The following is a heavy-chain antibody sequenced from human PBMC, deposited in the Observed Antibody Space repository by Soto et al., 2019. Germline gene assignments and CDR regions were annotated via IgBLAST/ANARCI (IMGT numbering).Heavy chain of an antibody. Sequence: PGGSLRLSCAASGFTFSSCVMSWVRQAPGKGLEWVSAISISGDDTDYADSVKGRFTISRGNSENTLYLQMDSLRAEDTAVYYCAKGGSNWQYYFDYRGQGTLVTVSS. CDR3: AKGGSNWQYYFDY. CDR1: GFTFSSCV. CDR2: ISISGDDT. J-gene: IGHJ4*02. V-gene: IGHV3-23*01. D-gene: IGHD4-4*01.